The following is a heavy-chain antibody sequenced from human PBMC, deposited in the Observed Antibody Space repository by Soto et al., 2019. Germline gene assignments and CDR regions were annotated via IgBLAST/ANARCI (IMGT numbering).Heavy chain of an antibody. V-gene: IGHV1-69*18. D-gene: IGHD5-18*01. Sequence: QVQLVQSGAEVRKPGSSVKVSCKASGGTFTYAITWVRQAPGQGLEWMGNIIPIFGTTSYAQKFQGRVTITADESTSTAYMELSSLRSEDTAVYYCARGLRGYSYGYFGYYFDYWGQGTLVTVSS. CDR3: ARGLRGYSYGYFGYYFDY. CDR1: GGTFTYA. J-gene: IGHJ4*02. CDR2: IIPIFGTT.